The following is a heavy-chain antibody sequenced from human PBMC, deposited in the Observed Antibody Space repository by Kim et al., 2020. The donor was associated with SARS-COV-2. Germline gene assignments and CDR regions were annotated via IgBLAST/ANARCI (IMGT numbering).Heavy chain of an antibody. J-gene: IGHJ6*02. V-gene: IGHV3-72*01. Sequence: DPSVKGRFTVPRENSKNSLYLQVNSLKTEDTAVYYCARDTAAAMDVWGQGTTVTVSS. D-gene: IGHD6-25*01. CDR3: ARDTAAAMDV.